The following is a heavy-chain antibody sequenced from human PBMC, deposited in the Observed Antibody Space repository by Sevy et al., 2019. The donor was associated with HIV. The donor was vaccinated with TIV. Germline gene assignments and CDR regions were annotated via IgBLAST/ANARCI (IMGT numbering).Heavy chain of an antibody. J-gene: IGHJ5*01. V-gene: IGHV3-15*01. CDR3: AAGLGKSDFDS. D-gene: IGHD3-9*01. CDR1: GLTVSNAW. CDR2: IKSKSDGGTR. Sequence: GGSLRLSCAASGLTVSNAWMNWVRQAPGKGLEWVGRIKSKSDGGTRDLAAPVKGRVSISRDASRNTVSLEISSLKIEDTGMYYCAAGLGKSDFDSWGQGTPVTVSS.